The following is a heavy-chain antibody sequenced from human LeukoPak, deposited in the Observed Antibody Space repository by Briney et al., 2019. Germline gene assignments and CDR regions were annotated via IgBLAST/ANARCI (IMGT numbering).Heavy chain of an antibody. J-gene: IGHJ6*03. V-gene: IGHV4-59*11. CDR2: IYYSGST. D-gene: IGHD2-2*01. CDR3: ARVVPAAIMGNYYYYMDV. Sequence: PSETLSLTCTVSGGSISSHYWSWIRQPPGKGLEWIGYIYYSGSTNYDPSLKSLVTISVDTSKNQFSLKLSSVTAADTAVYYCARVVPAAIMGNYYYYMDVWGKGTTVTVSS. CDR1: GGSISSHY.